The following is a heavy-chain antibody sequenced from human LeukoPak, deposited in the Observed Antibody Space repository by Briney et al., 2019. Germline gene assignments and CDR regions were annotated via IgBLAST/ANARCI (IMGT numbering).Heavy chain of an antibody. J-gene: IGHJ5*02. CDR3: ATDRSWFDP. CDR1: GGSISSYY. Sequence: PSETLSLTCTVSGGSISSYYWSWIRQPAGKGLGWIGRISTSGSTNYNPSLKSRVTMSVDTSKNQFSLKLYSVTAADTAIYYCATDRSWFDPWGQGTLVTVSS. CDR2: ISTSGST. V-gene: IGHV4-4*07.